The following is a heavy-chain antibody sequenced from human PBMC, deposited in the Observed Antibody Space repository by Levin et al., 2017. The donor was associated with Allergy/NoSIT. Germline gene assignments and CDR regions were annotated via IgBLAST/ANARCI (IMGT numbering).Heavy chain of an antibody. Sequence: KPGGSLRLSCAASGFTFTNAWMSWVRQAPGKGLEWVGRIKTKIDDGTIAYAAPVTGRFTISRDDSENSLYLQMNSLKTEATGVYYCTTLGGYYYDSSGEERAFEFWGQGTVVTVSP. V-gene: IGHV3-15*01. J-gene: IGHJ3*01. CDR2: IKTKIDDGTI. D-gene: IGHD3-22*01. CDR1: GFTFTNAW. CDR3: TTLGGYYYDSSGEERAFEF.